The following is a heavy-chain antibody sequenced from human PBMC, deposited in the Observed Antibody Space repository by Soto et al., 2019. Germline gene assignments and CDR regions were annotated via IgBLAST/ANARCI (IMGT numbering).Heavy chain of an antibody. Sequence: ASVKVSCKTSGYTFTSYAMHWVRQAPGQRLEWMGWINAGNGNTKYSQKFQGRVTITRDTSASTAYMELSSLRSEDTAVYYCARAPRYSSSWSLPTYYYYYGMDVWGQGTTVTVSS. V-gene: IGHV1-3*01. D-gene: IGHD6-13*01. J-gene: IGHJ6*02. CDR3: ARAPRYSSSWSLPTYYYYYGMDV. CDR1: GYTFTSYA. CDR2: INAGNGNT.